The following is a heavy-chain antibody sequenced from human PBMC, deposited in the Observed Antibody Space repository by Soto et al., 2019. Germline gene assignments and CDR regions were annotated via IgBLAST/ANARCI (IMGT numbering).Heavy chain of an antibody. D-gene: IGHD6-13*01. V-gene: IGHV3-30*01. CDR3: ARDAQRLVQDWYFDL. Sequence: DSVKGRFTISRDNSKNTLYVHMNSLRTEDTAVYYCARDAQRLVQDWYFDLWGRGTLVTVSS. J-gene: IGHJ2*01.